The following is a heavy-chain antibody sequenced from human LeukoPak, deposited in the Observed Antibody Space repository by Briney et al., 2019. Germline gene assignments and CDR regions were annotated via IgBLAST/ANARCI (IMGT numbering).Heavy chain of an antibody. Sequence: GESLKISCKTSGYSFTDYWIGWVRQMPGKGLEWMGIIYPGDSDTRYSPSFQGQVTISADKSISTAYLQWRSLKASDTAMYCCARLEYSSSSGLGYYYYGMDVWGQGTTVTVSS. V-gene: IGHV5-51*01. J-gene: IGHJ6*02. CDR1: GYSFTDYW. CDR2: IYPGDSDT. D-gene: IGHD6-6*01. CDR3: ARLEYSSSSGLGYYYYGMDV.